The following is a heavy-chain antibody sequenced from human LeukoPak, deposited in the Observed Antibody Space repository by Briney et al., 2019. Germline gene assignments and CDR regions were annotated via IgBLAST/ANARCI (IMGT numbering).Heavy chain of an antibody. J-gene: IGHJ4*02. CDR3: ARGKGYYYDSSGYYWAY. CDR1: GYTFTGYY. D-gene: IGHD3-22*01. CDR2: INPNSGGT. Sequence: ASVKVSCKASGYTFTGYYMHWVRQAPGQGLEWMGQINPNSGGTNYAQKFQGRVTMTRDTSISTAYMELSRLRSDDTAVYYCARGKGYYYDSSGYYWAYWGQGTLVTVSS. V-gene: IGHV1-2*06.